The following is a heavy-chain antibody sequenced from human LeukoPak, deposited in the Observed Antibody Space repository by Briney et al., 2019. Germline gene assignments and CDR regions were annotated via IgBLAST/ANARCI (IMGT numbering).Heavy chain of an antibody. J-gene: IGHJ3*02. D-gene: IGHD5-18*01. CDR2: ISSSGSTI. CDR1: GFTFSSYE. CDR3: AVDTAMVNGAFDI. V-gene: IGHV3-48*03. Sequence: GGSLRLSCAASGFTFSSYEMNWVRQAPGKGLEWVSYISSSGSTIYYADSVKGRFTISRDNAKNSLYLQMNSLRAEDTAVYYCAVDTAMVNGAFDIWGQGTMVTVSS.